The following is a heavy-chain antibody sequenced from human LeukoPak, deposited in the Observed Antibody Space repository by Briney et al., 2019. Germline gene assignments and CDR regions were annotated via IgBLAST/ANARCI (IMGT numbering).Heavy chain of an antibody. D-gene: IGHD1-26*01. Sequence: GGSLRLSCAASGFTFSSFAMGWVRQAPGKGLEWVSAISGSGGSTSYADSVEGRFTMSRDNSRNTLYLQMNSLRADDTAVYYCAKREASGTYDSFDYWGQGTRVTVSS. CDR2: ISGSGGST. J-gene: IGHJ4*02. CDR3: AKREASGTYDSFDY. V-gene: IGHV3-23*01. CDR1: GFTFSSFA.